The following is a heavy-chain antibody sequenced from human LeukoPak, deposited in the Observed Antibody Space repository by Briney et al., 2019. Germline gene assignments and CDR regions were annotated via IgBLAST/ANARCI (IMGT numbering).Heavy chain of an antibody. CDR3: AKPILSTTSINYYFHY. CDR2: IYSGGTT. Sequence: GGSLRLSCAASGFTVSSNYMSWVRQAPGKGLEWVSIIYSGGTTYYADSVKGRFTISRDNSKNTLDLQMNSLRAEDTAVYYCAKPILSTTSINYYFHYWGQGTLVTVSS. J-gene: IGHJ4*02. D-gene: IGHD5/OR15-5a*01. CDR1: GFTVSSNY. V-gene: IGHV3-53*01.